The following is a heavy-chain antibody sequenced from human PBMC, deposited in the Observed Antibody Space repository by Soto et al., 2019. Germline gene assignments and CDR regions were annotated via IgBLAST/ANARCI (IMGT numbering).Heavy chain of an antibody. CDR3: AKDNDLDRDGPFDY. Sequence: EVQLVESGGGSVQPGRSLRLSCAASGFRFDDYGMHWVRQGPGKGLEWVSGISWNSGDIYYADSVKGRFTISRDNAKRSLYLQMNSLRTEDTALYYCAKDNDLDRDGPFDYWGQGILVTVSS. D-gene: IGHD2-2*03. J-gene: IGHJ4*02. CDR1: GFRFDDYG. CDR2: ISWNSGDI. V-gene: IGHV3-9*01.